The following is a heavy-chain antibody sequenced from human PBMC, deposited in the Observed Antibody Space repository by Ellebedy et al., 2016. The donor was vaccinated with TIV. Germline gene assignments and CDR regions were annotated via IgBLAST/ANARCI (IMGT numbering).Heavy chain of an antibody. Sequence: PGGSLRLSCAASGFTFNDYGMHWVRQAPGKGLEWVAFIAYDGNSRFHADSVKGRFAISRDNSRNTVYLHMNSLRAGDTAVYFCARENYDFDYWGQGTLVTVSS. CDR2: IAYDGNSR. D-gene: IGHD1-7*01. V-gene: IGHV3-30*19. CDR3: ARENYDFDY. CDR1: GFTFNDYG. J-gene: IGHJ4*02.